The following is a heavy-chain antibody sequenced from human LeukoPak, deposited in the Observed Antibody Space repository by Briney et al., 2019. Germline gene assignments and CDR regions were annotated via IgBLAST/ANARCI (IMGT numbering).Heavy chain of an antibody. V-gene: IGHV4-59*08. D-gene: IGHD4-23*01. CDR3: ANMYGRDSGYYYYYYMDV. CDR1: GGSISSYY. J-gene: IGHJ6*03. CDR2: IYYSGST. Sequence: NPSETLSLTCTVSGGSISSYYWSWIRQPPGKGLEWIGYIYYSGSTYYNPSLKSRVTISVDTSKNQFSLKLSSVTAADTAVYYCANMYGRDSGYYYYYYMDVWGKGTTVTVSS.